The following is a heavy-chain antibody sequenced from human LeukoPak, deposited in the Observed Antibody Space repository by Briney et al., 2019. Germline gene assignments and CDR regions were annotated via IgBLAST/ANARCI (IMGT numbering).Heavy chain of an antibody. CDR3: ARLDGGKDCFDY. D-gene: IGHD4-23*01. V-gene: IGHV5-51*01. Sequence: GESLKISCKGSGYSFTSYWIGWVRPMPGKGLEWMGIIYPGDSDTRYSPSFQGQVTISAGQFIRPAYPQWSSLKASDTAMYYCARLDGGKDCFDYWGQGTLVTVSS. CDR1: GYSFTSYW. J-gene: IGHJ4*02. CDR2: IYPGDSDT.